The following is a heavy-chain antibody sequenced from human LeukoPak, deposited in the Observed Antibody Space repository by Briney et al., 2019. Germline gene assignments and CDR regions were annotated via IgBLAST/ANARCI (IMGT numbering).Heavy chain of an antibody. CDR1: GYTFTNNY. Sequence: ASVKVSCKASGYTFTNNYLHRVRQAPGQGLEWMGMIYPRDGSTSYAQNFQGRVTVTRDTSTTTVHMELRGLRSEDTAVYYCARDQEGFDYWGQGTVVTVSS. V-gene: IGHV1-46*01. J-gene: IGHJ4*02. CDR2: IYPRDGST. CDR3: ARDQEGFDY.